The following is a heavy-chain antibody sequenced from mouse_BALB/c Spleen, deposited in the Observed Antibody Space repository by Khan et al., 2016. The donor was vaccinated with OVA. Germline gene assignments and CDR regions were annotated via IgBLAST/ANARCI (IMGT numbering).Heavy chain of an antibody. J-gene: IGHJ2*01. CDR1: GYSISSDYA. V-gene: IGHV3-2*02. D-gene: IGHD2-14*01. Sequence: EVQLVESGPGLVKPSQSLSLTCTVTGYSISSDYAWTWIRQFPGNKLEWMGYIDYSGTTSYNPSLKSRISITRGTSKNQFFLQLNSVTTEDTATFYCASSRFYYRYSVFAYGGQGTTLTVSS. CDR2: IDYSGTT. CDR3: ASSRFYYRYSVFAY.